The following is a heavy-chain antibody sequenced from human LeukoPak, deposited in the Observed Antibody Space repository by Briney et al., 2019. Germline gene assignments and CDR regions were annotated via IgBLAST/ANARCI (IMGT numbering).Heavy chain of an antibody. Sequence: ASVKVSCKASGYTFTGYYVQWVRQAPGQGLEWMGWISAYNGNTNYAQKLQGRVTMTTDTSTSTAYMELRSLRSDDTAVYYCARDPDYSGYGYFDYWGQGTLVTVSS. J-gene: IGHJ4*02. CDR3: ARDPDYSGYGYFDY. CDR1: GYTFTGYY. V-gene: IGHV1-18*04. D-gene: IGHD5-12*01. CDR2: ISAYNGNT.